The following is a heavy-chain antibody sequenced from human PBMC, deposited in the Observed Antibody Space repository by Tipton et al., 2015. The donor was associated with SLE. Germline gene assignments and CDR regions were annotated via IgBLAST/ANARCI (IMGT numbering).Heavy chain of an antibody. Sequence: LRLSCTVSGGSISSYYWSWIRQPPGKGLEWIGYIYYSGSTNYNPSLKSRVTISVDTSKNQFSLKLSSVTAADTAVYYCARGGSYYYFDYWGQGTLVTVSS. CDR3: ARGGSYYYFDY. J-gene: IGHJ4*02. CDR1: GGSISSYY. CDR2: IYYSGST. V-gene: IGHV4-59*12. D-gene: IGHD1-26*01.